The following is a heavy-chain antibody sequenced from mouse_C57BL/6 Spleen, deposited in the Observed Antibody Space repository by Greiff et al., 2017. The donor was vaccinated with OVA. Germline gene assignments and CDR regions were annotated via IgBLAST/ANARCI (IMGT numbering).Heavy chain of an antibody. CDR1: GFTFSSYG. D-gene: IGHD2-2*01. Sequence: EVQLVESGGDLVKPGGSLKLSCAASGFTFSSYGMSWVRQTPDKRLEWVATISSGGSYTYYPDSVKGRFTISRDNAKNTLYLQMSSLKSEDTAMYYCARHLYYGNDGGYFDYWGQGTTLTVSS. V-gene: IGHV5-6*01. CDR2: ISSGGSYT. J-gene: IGHJ2*01. CDR3: ARHLYYGNDGGYFDY.